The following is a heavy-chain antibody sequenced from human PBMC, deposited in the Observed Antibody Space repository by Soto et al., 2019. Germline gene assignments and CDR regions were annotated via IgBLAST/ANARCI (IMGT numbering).Heavy chain of an antibody. CDR1: GGSISSGGYY. CDR3: ARDSPRYSSSWYYYYGMDV. CDR2: IYYSGST. V-gene: IGHV4-31*03. D-gene: IGHD6-13*01. J-gene: IGHJ6*02. Sequence: QVQLQESGPGLVKPSQTLSLTCTVSGGSISSGGYYWSWIRQHPGKGLEWIGYIYYSGSTYYNPPLKSRVTISVDTSKNQFSLKLSSVTAADTAVYYCARDSPRYSSSWYYYYGMDVWGQGTTVTVSS.